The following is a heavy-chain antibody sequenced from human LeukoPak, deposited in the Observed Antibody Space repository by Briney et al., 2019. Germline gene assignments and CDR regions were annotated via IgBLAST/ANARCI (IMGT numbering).Heavy chain of an antibody. Sequence: GGSLRLSCAASGFTFSSYSMNWVRQAPGKGLEWVGFIRSKAYGGTTEYAASVKGRFTISRDDSKSIAYLQMNSLKTEDTAVYYCTNIYYYDSSGYYRDDAFDIWGQGTMVTVSS. V-gene: IGHV3-49*04. CDR1: GFTFSSYS. J-gene: IGHJ3*02. CDR2: IRSKAYGGTT. D-gene: IGHD3-22*01. CDR3: TNIYYYDSSGYYRDDAFDI.